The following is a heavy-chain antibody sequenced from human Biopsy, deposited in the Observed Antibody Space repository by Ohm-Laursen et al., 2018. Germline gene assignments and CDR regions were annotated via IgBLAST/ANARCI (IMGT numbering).Heavy chain of an antibody. V-gene: IGHV4-59*01. Sequence: GTLSLTCHVSGGSISIYYWSWIRQPPGKGLEWIGNFYYSGSTNYNPSLKSRITMSLDRSKSQVSLRMNSVTAADTAVYYCARARIKTSGVLIPETYYFDSWGQGTLVTVSS. CDR2: FYYSGST. D-gene: IGHD3-3*01. J-gene: IGHJ4*02. CDR1: GGSISIYY. CDR3: ARARIKTSGVLIPETYYFDS.